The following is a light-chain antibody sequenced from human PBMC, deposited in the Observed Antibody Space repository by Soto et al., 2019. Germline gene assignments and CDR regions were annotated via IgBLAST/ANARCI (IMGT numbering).Light chain of an antibody. CDR3: QQTHTTFT. Sequence: DIQMTQSPASLSASVGDRVTITCRASQSISTYLNWYQQKPGKVPKLLIYAASSLQSGVPSKFSGSGSGTDFTLIISSLQPGDFATYYCQQTHTTFTFGGGTTVEIK. CDR1: QSISTY. J-gene: IGKJ4*01. V-gene: IGKV1-39*01. CDR2: AAS.